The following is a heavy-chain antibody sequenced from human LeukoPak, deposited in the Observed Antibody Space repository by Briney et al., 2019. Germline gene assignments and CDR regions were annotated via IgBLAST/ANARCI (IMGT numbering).Heavy chain of an antibody. CDR1: GGSINHY. CDR3: ARLGDVEVNGGTLDY. V-gene: IGHV4-59*08. Sequence: SETLSLTCIVSGGSINHYWTWIRQTPGKGLEWIGDIHYTGTTKYNPSLKSRVTISIDTSKNQFFLKVTSVTVADTAVYFCARLGDVEVNGGTLDYWGQGTLVTVSS. J-gene: IGHJ4*02. D-gene: IGHD3-16*01. CDR2: IHYTGTT.